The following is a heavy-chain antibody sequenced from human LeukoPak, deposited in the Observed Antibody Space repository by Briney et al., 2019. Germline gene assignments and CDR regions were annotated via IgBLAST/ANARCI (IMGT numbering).Heavy chain of an antibody. D-gene: IGHD3-10*01. Sequence: PSETLSLTCTVSGGSIRSYYWTWIRQPPGKGLEWIGYIYYSGSTNYNPSLKSRVTISVDTSKNQFSLKLSSVTAADTAVYYCARSPGSYYYYYGMDVWGQGTTVTVSS. CDR1: GGSIRSYY. V-gene: IGHV4-59*01. CDR3: ARSPGSYYYYYGMDV. J-gene: IGHJ6*02. CDR2: IYYSGST.